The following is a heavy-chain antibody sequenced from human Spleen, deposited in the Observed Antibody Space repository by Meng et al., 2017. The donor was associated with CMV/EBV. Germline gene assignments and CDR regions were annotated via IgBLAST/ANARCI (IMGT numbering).Heavy chain of an antibody. J-gene: IGHJ4*02. CDR2: IYHSGGT. D-gene: IGHD6-19*01. CDR3: ARDPYATGWAG. V-gene: IGHV4-4*02. CDR1: GGSISISTW. Sequence: QGDLKEAGPGLVKPSGTLPLTCPVSGGSISISTWWSWVRQPPGKGLEWIGEIYHSGGTNYNPSLRGRVTISLDKSKNQFSLTLRSVTAADTAVYYCARDPYATGWAGWGQGTLVTVSS.